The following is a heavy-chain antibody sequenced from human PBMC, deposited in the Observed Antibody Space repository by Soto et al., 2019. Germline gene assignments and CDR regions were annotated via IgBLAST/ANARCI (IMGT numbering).Heavy chain of an antibody. CDR2: IYYSGST. D-gene: IGHD6-13*01. J-gene: IGHJ5*02. CDR1: GGSISSSSYY. V-gene: IGHV4-39*01. CDR3: ARNFHMYSSSLYTWFDP. Sequence: SETLSLTCTVSGGSISSSSYYWGWIRQPPGKGLEWIGSIYYSGSTYYNPSLKSRVTISVDTSKNQFSLKLSSVTAADTAVYYCARNFHMYSSSLYTWFDPWGQRTLVTVSS.